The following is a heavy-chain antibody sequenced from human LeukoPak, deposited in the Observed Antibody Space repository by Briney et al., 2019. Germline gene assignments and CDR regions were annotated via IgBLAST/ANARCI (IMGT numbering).Heavy chain of an antibody. CDR3: AREWSGFGELPDY. Sequence: GGSLRLSCTASGFTFGDYAMTWVRQAPGKGRVWVSRINSDGSSTSYADSVKGRFTISRDNAKNTLYLQMNSLRVEDTAVYYCAREWSGFGELPDYWGQGTLVTVSS. V-gene: IGHV3-74*01. J-gene: IGHJ4*02. CDR1: GFTFGDYA. D-gene: IGHD3-10*01. CDR2: INSDGSST.